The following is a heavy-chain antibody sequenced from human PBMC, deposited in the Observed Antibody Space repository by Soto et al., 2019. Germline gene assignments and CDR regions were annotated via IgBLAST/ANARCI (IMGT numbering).Heavy chain of an antibody. CDR2: ISGSGACT. CDR1: GFTFSNYA. CDR3: SKEIPLGYCSGGICYGYFDY. D-gene: IGHD2-15*01. V-gene: IGHV3-23*01. J-gene: IGHJ4*02. Sequence: EVQLLESGGGLVQTGGSLILSCTASGFTFSNYAMSWFRQAPGKGLEWVSTISGSGACTNYADSVKGQFTISRDNSNNMLYVQMNSLRVEDTSVYYCSKEIPLGYCSGGICYGYFDYWGQGTLVTVSS.